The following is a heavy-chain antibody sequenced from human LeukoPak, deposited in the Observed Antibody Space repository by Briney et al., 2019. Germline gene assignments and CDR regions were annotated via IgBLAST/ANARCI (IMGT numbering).Heavy chain of an antibody. Sequence: GGSLRLSCTASGFTFGDYAMSWVRQALGKGLEWVGFIRSKAYGGTTEYAASVKGRFTISRDDSKSIAYLQMNSLKTEDTAVYYCTRDLSYNWNYVSFDYWGQGTLVTVSS. CDR3: TRDLSYNWNYVSFDY. D-gene: IGHD1-7*01. J-gene: IGHJ4*02. CDR2: IRSKAYGGTT. CDR1: GFTFGDYA. V-gene: IGHV3-49*04.